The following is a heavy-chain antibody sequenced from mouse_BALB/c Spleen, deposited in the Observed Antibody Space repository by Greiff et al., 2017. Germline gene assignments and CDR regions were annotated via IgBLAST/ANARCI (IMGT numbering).Heavy chain of an antibody. V-gene: IGHV1S81*02. CDR1: GYTFTSYY. CDR2: INPSNGGT. CDR3: TRSPYGNYKAWFAY. D-gene: IGHD2-10*02. J-gene: IGHJ3*01. Sequence: VQLQQSGAELVKPGASEKLSCKASGYTFTSYYMYWVKQRPGQGLEWIGEINPSNGGTNFNEKFKSKATLTVDKSSSTAYMQLSSLTSEDSAVYYCTRSPYGNYKAWFAYWGQGTLVTVSA.